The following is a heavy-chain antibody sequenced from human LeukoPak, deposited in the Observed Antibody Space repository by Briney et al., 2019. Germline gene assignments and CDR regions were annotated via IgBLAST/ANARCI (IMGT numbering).Heavy chain of an antibody. CDR1: GFTFSSYE. J-gene: IGHJ5*02. Sequence: GGSLRLSCAASGFTFSSYEMNWVRQAPGKGLEWVSYISSSSSTIYYADSVKGRFTISRDNAKNSLYLQMNSLRAEDTAVYYCARGSGTSGYYDSSGYYKLSRWFDPWGQGTLVTVSS. CDR3: ARGSGTSGYYDSSGYYKLSRWFDP. D-gene: IGHD3-22*01. V-gene: IGHV3-48*03. CDR2: ISSSSSTI.